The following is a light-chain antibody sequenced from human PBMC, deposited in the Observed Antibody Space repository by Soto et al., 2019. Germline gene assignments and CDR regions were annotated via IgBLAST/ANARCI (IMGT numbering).Light chain of an antibody. CDR3: QKYTSAPLT. V-gene: IGKV1-27*01. CDR2: AAS. CDR1: QSVSSC. Sequence: DSKIAQYPSTVAASVGGRVTITCLSRQSVSSCLSWYHQKPGKVPKLLIYAASTLQSGVPSRFSGSGSGTDFTLTISCLQPEDVATYYCQKYTSAPLTFGGGT. J-gene: IGKJ4*01.